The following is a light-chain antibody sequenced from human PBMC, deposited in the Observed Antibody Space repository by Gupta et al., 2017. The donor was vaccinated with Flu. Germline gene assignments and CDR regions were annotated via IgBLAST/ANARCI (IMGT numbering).Light chain of an antibody. CDR3: NSRDSSGNQVV. Sequence: SSELTQDPAVSVALGQTVRITCQGDSLRSYYASWYQQKPGQAPVLVIYGKNNRPSGIPDRFSGSSSGNTASLTITGAQAEDEADYYCNSRDSSGNQVVFGGGTKRTVL. CDR2: GKN. CDR1: SLRSYY. J-gene: IGLJ2*01. V-gene: IGLV3-19*01.